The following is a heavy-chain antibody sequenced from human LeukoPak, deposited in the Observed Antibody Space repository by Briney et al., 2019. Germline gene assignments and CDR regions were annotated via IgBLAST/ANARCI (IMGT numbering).Heavy chain of an antibody. V-gene: IGHV4-34*01. Sequence: PSETLSLTCAVYGGSFSGYYWSWIRQPPGKGLEWIGEINHSGSTNYKPSLKSRVTISVDTSKNQFSLKLSSVTAADTAVYYCAREHSSSSVVTAISDAFDIWGQGTMVTVSS. CDR2: INHSGST. D-gene: IGHD2-21*02. CDR3: AREHSSSSVVTAISDAFDI. CDR1: GGSFSGYY. J-gene: IGHJ3*02.